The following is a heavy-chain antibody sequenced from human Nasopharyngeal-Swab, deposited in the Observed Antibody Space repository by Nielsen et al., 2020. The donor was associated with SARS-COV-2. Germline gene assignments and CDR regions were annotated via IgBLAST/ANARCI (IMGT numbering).Heavy chain of an antibody. V-gene: IGHV4-59*01. Sequence: SETLSPTCTVSGGSISSYYWSWIRQPPGKGMEWFGYIYYSGSTNYNPSLKSRVTISVDTSKNQFSLKLSSVTAADTAVYYCAREGGLDYDYVWGSYRPSNWFDPWGQGTLVTVSS. CDR3: AREGGLDYDYVWGSYRPSNWFDP. J-gene: IGHJ5*02. CDR2: IYYSGST. CDR1: GGSISSYY. D-gene: IGHD3-16*02.